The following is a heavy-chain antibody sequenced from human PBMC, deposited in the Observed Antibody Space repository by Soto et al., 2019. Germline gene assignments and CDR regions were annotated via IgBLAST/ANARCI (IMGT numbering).Heavy chain of an antibody. CDR1: GGSIRRYY. V-gene: IGHV4-59*01. Sequence: SEALSLTCTVSGGSIRRYYWSWIRQPPGKGLEWIGYIYYSGSTNYNPSLKSRVTISVDTSKNQFSLKLSSVTAADTAVYYCARGLGGRGYSYGSRFDPWGQGTLVTVSS. CDR2: IYYSGST. CDR3: ARGLGGRGYSYGSRFDP. J-gene: IGHJ5*02. D-gene: IGHD5-18*01.